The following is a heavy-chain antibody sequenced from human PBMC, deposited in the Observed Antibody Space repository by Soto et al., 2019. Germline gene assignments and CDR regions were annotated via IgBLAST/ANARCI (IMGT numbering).Heavy chain of an antibody. D-gene: IGHD2-2*01. Sequence: PSETLSLTCAVSGYSISSGYYWGWIRQPPGKGLDWIGSIYHSGSTYYNPSLKSRVTISVDTSKNQFSLKLSSVTAADTAVYYCARYCSSVTCHGFDPWGQGTLVTVSS. V-gene: IGHV4-38-2*01. J-gene: IGHJ5*02. CDR1: GYSISSGYY. CDR2: IYHSGST. CDR3: ARYCSSVTCHGFDP.